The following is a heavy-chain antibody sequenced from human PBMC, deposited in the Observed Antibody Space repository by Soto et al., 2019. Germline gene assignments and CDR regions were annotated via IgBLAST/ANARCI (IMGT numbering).Heavy chain of an antibody. Sequence: QVHLVESGGGVVQPGRSLRLSCAASGFSFSDYGMYWVRQAPGKGLEWVAVISYEGSNKYYADSVKGRFTISRDNSKNTLYLQMNSLRAEDTAVYYCAKDLLRYYSYYYGMDVWGQGTTVTVSS. J-gene: IGHJ6*02. CDR2: ISYEGSNK. CDR1: GFSFSDYG. CDR3: AKDLLRYYSYYYGMDV. V-gene: IGHV3-30*18.